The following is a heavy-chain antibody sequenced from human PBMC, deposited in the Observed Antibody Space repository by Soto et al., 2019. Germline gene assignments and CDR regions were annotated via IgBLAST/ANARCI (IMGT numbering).Heavy chain of an antibody. V-gene: IGHV1-69*06. CDR1: GGTFSSYA. D-gene: IGHD3-3*01. CDR2: IIPIFGTA. J-gene: IGHJ6*02. Sequence: QVQLVQSGAEVKKPGSSVKVSCKASGGTFSSYAISWVRQAPGQGLEWMGGIIPIFGTANYAQKFQGRVTITADKSTSTANMELSSLRSEDTAVYYCARVRFLEWFLGGGMAVGGQGTTVTVPS. CDR3: ARVRFLEWFLGGGMAV.